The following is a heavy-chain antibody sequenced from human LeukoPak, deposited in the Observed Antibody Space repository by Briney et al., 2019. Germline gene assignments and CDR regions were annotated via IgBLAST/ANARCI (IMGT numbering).Heavy chain of an antibody. D-gene: IGHD3-16*01. CDR2: IYSTGST. J-gene: IGHJ3*02. V-gene: IGHV4-39*02. CDR3: AREPITSGGNDAFDI. CDR1: GGSISSGAYY. Sequence: SETLSLTCIVSGGSISSGAYYWAWIRQPPGKGLEWIGSIYSTGSTYKNPSLKSRVTISIDTSKNQFSLKLNSVTAADTAVFYCAREPITSGGNDAFDIWGQGTMVTVSS.